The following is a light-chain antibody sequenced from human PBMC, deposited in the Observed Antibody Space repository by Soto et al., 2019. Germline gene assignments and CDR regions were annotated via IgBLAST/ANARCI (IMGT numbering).Light chain of an antibody. CDR1: RSVSSSY. CDR2: ATS. V-gene: IGKV3-20*01. CDR3: QQYGSSSFT. J-gene: IGKJ5*01. Sequence: EIVLTQSPGTLSLSSGERATLSCRASRSVSSSYLAWYQQKPGQAPRLLVYATSSRATGIPDRFSGSGSGTDFTLTISRLEPEDFAVYYCQQYGSSSFTFGQGTRLEIK.